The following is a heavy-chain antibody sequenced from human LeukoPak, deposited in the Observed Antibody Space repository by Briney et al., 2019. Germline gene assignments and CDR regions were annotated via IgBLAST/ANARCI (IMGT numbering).Heavy chain of an antibody. Sequence: GASVKVSCKASGYTFTSYDINWVRQATGQGLEWMGWMNPNSGNTGYAQKFQGRVTMTRNTSISTAYIELSSLRSEDTAVYYCARGVRSSSWFDPWGQGTLVTVSS. V-gene: IGHV1-8*01. CDR2: MNPNSGNT. J-gene: IGHJ5*02. CDR1: GYTFTSYD. D-gene: IGHD3-10*01. CDR3: ARGVRSSSWFDP.